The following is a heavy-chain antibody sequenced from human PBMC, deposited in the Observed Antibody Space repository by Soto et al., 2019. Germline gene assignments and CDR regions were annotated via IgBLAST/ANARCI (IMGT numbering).Heavy chain of an antibody. D-gene: IGHD2-15*01. J-gene: IGHJ6*02. CDR3: ARGHGDLYCSGGSCYFPTGYYGMDV. Sequence: EVQLVESGGGLVKPGGSLRLSCAASGFTFSSYSMNWVRQAPGKGLGWVSSISSSSSYIYYADSVKGRFTISRDNAKNSLYLQMNSLRAEDTAVYYCARGHGDLYCSGGSCYFPTGYYGMDVWGQGTTVTVSS. CDR2: ISSSSSYI. V-gene: IGHV3-21*01. CDR1: GFTFSSYS.